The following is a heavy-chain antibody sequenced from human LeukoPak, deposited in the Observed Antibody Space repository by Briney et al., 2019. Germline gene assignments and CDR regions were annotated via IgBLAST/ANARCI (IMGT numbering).Heavy chain of an antibody. CDR1: GYIFTRNV. CDR3: ASELVPEAGHWYYYYYMDV. D-gene: IGHD6-19*01. V-gene: IGHV1-3*01. Sequence: ASVKVSCKTSGYIFTRNVIHWVRQAPGQSLEWLGWINAGNDDTKYSQRFQGRVTFTRDTSASTVYMELSGLRSEDTAVYYCASELVPEAGHWYYYYYMDVWGKGTTVTVSS. J-gene: IGHJ6*03. CDR2: INAGNDDT.